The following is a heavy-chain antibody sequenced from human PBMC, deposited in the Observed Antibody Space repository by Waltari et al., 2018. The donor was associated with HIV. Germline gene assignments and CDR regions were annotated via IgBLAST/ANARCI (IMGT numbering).Heavy chain of an antibody. J-gene: IGHJ4*02. CDR1: GFTFSSYE. CDR2: ISSSGSTI. D-gene: IGHD6-19*01. Sequence: EVQLVESGGGLVQPGGSLRLSCAASGFTFSSYEMNWVRQAPGKGLEVVSYISSSGSTIYYADSVKGRFTISRDNAKNSLYLQMNSLRAEDTAVYYCATWGWYSDYWGQGTLVTVSS. CDR3: ATWGWYSDY. V-gene: IGHV3-48*03.